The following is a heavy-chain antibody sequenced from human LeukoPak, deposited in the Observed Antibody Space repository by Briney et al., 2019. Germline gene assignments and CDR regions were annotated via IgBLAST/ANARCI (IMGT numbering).Heavy chain of an antibody. V-gene: IGHV1-24*01. CDR3: ATGRPRYCSSTSCYYYYYGMDV. CDR1: GYTLTELS. D-gene: IGHD2-2*01. J-gene: IGHJ6*02. CDR2: FDPEDGET. Sequence: VASVKVSCKVSGYTLTELSMHWVRQAPGKGLEWMEGFDPEDGETIYAQKFQGRVTMTEDTSTDTAYMELSSLRSEDTAVYYCATGRPRYCSSTSCYYYYYGMDVWGQGTTVTVSS.